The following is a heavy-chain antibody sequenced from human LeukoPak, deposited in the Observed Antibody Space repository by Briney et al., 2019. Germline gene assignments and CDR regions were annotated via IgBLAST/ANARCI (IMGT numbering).Heavy chain of an antibody. CDR2: IYSGGST. D-gene: IGHD2-15*01. J-gene: IGHJ4*02. V-gene: IGHV3-53*01. Sequence: PGGSLRLSCAASGFTVSSNYMSWVRQAPGKGLEWVSVIYSGGSTYYADSVKGRFTISRDNSKNTLYLQMNSLRAEDTAVYYCARVGCSGGSCYSRSRPFDYWGQGTLVTVSS. CDR1: GFTVSSNY. CDR3: ARVGCSGGSCYSRSRPFDY.